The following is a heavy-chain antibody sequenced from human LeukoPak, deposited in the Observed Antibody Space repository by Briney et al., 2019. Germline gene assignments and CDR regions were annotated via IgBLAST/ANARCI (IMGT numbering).Heavy chain of an antibody. CDR2: LSPSGGIT. CDR1: GFTFSNAW. V-gene: IGHV3-23*01. Sequence: PGGSLRLSCAASGFTFSNAWMNWVRQAPGKGLEWVSALSPSGGITYYGDSVKGRFTISRDNSKNTLYLQMNSLRAEDTAVYYCAKGVNYFVLEYWGQGTLVTISS. CDR3: AKGVNYFVLEY. D-gene: IGHD3-10*02. J-gene: IGHJ4*02.